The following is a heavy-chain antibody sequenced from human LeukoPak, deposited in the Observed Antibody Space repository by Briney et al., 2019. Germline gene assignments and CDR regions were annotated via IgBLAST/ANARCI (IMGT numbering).Heavy chain of an antibody. J-gene: IGHJ5*02. CDR1: GFTFSSYA. CDR3: AKSGHSTSSWFDP. D-gene: IGHD6-6*01. Sequence: GGSLRLSCAASGFTFSSYAMTWVRQAPGKGLEWVSAVTGSSGGTHYTDSVKGRFTISRDDSKSTLYLQMNSLRVEDTAVYYCAKSGHSTSSWFDPWGQGTLVIVSS. CDR2: VTGSSGGT. V-gene: IGHV3-23*01.